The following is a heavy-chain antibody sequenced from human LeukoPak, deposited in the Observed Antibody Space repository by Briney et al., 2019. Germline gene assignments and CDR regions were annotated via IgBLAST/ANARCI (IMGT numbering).Heavy chain of an antibody. V-gene: IGHV3-53*01. D-gene: IGHD3-10*01. Sequence: GGSLRLSCAASGFTVSSNYMSWVRQAPGKGLEWVSVIYSGGSTYYADSVKGRFTISRDNSKNTLYLQMNSLRAEDTAVHYCARASRRGVIIGYFDYWGQGTLVTVSS. CDR1: GFTVSSNY. J-gene: IGHJ4*02. CDR2: IYSGGST. CDR3: ARASRRGVIIGYFDY.